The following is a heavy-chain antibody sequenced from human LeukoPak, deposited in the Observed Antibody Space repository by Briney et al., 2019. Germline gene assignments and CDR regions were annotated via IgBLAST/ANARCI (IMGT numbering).Heavy chain of an antibody. CDR1: GFTFSSYG. CDR3: ARDSRTGSYYPPYYFDY. V-gene: IGHV3-30*03. CDR2: ISYDGSNK. J-gene: IGHJ4*02. D-gene: IGHD1-26*01. Sequence: GRSLRLSCAASGFTFSSYGMHWVRQAPGKGLEWVAVISYDGSNKYYADSVKGRFTISRDNSKNTLYLQMNSLRAEDTAVYYCARDSRTGSYYPPYYFDYWGQGTLVTVSS.